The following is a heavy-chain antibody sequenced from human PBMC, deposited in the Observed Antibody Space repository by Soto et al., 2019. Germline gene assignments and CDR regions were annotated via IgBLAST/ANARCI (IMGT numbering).Heavy chain of an antibody. CDR1: GGSISSGGYS. D-gene: IGHD4-17*01. Sequence: QLQLQESGSGLVKPSQTLSLTCAVSGGSISSGGYSCNWIRQPPGKGLEGNGYIYHSGSTYYNPLRNRRVTISVDRAKNQFSLKLSSVTAADTAVYYCARGMTTVTTFDYWGQGTLVSVSS. V-gene: IGHV4-30-2*01. CDR2: IYHSGST. CDR3: ARGMTTVTTFDY. J-gene: IGHJ4*02.